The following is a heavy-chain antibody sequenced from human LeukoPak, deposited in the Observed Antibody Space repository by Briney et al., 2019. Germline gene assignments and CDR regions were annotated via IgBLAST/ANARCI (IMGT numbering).Heavy chain of an antibody. V-gene: IGHV4-61*05. CDR3: ARSRAAAGPNDY. CDR2: IYYSGST. J-gene: IGHJ4*02. CDR1: GVSISSSNSY. D-gene: IGHD6-13*01. Sequence: SETLSLTCTVSGVSISSSNSYWGWIRQPPGKGLEWIGYIYYSGSTNYNPSLKSRVTISVDTSKDQFSLKLSSVTAADTAVYYCARSRAAAGPNDYWGQGTLVTVSS.